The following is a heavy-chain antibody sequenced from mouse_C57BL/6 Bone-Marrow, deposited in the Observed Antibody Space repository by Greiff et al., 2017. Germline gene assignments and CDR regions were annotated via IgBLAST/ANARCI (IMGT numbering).Heavy chain of an antibody. CDR1: GFTFSDYY. Sequence: EVKVVESGGGLVQPGGSLKLSCAASGFTFSDYYMYWVRQTPEKRLEWVAYISNGGGSTYYPDTLKGRCTISRDNAKNTLYLQMSRLKSEDTAMYYCARHGEVTVPFAYWGQGTLVTVSA. V-gene: IGHV5-12*01. J-gene: IGHJ3*01. D-gene: IGHD2-13*01. CDR2: ISNGGGST. CDR3: ARHGEVTVPFAY.